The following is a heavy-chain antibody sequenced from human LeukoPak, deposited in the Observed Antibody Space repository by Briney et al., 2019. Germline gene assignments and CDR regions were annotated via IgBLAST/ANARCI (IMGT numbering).Heavy chain of an antibody. J-gene: IGHJ4*02. CDR2: ISNSGSNT. Sequence: GGSLRLSCAASGFTFKNYAMSWVRQTPGKGLEWVSVISNSGSNTYYADSVRGRFTISRDNSKNTLYLQMNSLRAEDTALYHCAKERSLNGGYSDGYFDHWGQGTLVTVSS. V-gene: IGHV3-23*01. CDR1: GFTFKNYA. CDR3: AKERSLNGGYSDGYFDH. D-gene: IGHD4-23*01.